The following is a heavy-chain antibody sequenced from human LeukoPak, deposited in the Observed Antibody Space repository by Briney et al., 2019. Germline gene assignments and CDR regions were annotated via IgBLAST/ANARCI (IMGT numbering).Heavy chain of an antibody. V-gene: IGHV4-4*02. Sequence: SETLSLTCAVSGGSISSSNWWSWVRQPSGKGLEWIGEIFHSGSTNYNPSLKSRLTISVDKSKNQFSLNLNSVTAADTAVYYCASQRLSSGWYPLGYWGQGTLVTVSS. J-gene: IGHJ4*02. CDR2: IFHSGST. CDR3: ASQRLSSGWYPLGY. CDR1: GGSISSSNW. D-gene: IGHD6-19*01.